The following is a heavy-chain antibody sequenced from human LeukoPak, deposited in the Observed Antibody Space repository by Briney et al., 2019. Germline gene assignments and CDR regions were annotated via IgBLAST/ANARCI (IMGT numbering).Heavy chain of an antibody. V-gene: IGHV4-39*01. CDR2: IYYSGST. D-gene: IGHD2-15*01. J-gene: IGHJ1*01. CDR3: ARHGCSGGSCFDLAEALPFQH. CDR1: GGSISSSSYY. Sequence: PSQTLSLTCTVSGGSISSSSYYWGWIRQPPGKGPEWIGSIYYSGSTYYNPSLKSRVTISVDTSKNQFSLKLSSVTAADTAVYYCARHGCSGGSCFDLAEALPFQHWGQGTLVTVSS.